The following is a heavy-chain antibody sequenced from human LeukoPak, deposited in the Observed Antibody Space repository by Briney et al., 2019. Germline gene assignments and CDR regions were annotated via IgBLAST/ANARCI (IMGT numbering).Heavy chain of an antibody. D-gene: IGHD2-21*01. Sequence: GGSLRLSCAASGFTFSSYAMSWVRQAPGQGLEWVSVISASGGRTSYADSVKGRFTISRDNSKNTLCLQMNSLRAEDTAVYYCAKDHRVIAPTSEYFQHWGQGTLVTVSS. CDR2: ISASGGRT. CDR1: GFTFSSYA. V-gene: IGHV3-23*01. CDR3: AKDHRVIAPTSEYFQH. J-gene: IGHJ1*01.